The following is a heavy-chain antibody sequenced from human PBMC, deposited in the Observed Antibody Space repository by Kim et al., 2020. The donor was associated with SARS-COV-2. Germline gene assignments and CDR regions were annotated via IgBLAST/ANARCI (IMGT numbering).Heavy chain of an antibody. D-gene: IGHD3-22*01. CDR3: ARVRSITMIVVVADDAFDI. Sequence: GRFTISRDNSKNTLYLQMNSLRAEDTAVYYCARVRSITMIVVVADDAFDIWGQGTMVTVSS. J-gene: IGHJ3*02. V-gene: IGHV3-30*07.